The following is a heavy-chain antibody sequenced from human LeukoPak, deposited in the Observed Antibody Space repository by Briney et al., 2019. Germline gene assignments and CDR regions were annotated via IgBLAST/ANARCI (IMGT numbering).Heavy chain of an antibody. D-gene: IGHD3-3*01. J-gene: IGHJ4*02. CDR3: ARDQYDTWSRRGNFDS. CDR1: GFTFSHFW. V-gene: IGHV3-7*03. CDR2: IKKTGSET. Sequence: PGGSLRLSCAASGFTFSHFWMSWVRQAPGKGLEWVAYIKKTGSETYYVDSVKGRFTISRDNTKNSLYLQMNSLRVEDTAVFYCARDQYDTWSRRGNFDSWGQGTLVIVSS.